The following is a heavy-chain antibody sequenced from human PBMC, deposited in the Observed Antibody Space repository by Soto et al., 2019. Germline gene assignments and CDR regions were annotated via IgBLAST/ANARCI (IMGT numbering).Heavy chain of an antibody. D-gene: IGHD1-1*01. V-gene: IGHV1-69*01. CDR1: GGTFSSYA. J-gene: IGHJ4*02. CDR2: IIPIFGTA. CDR3: AREVPFEGTKGVFDY. Sequence: QVQLVQSGAEVKKPGSSVKVSCKASGGTFSSYAISWVRQAPGQGLEWMGGIIPIFGTANYAQKFQGRVMITADESTSTAYMELSSLRSEDTAVYYCAREVPFEGTKGVFDYWGQGTLVTVSS.